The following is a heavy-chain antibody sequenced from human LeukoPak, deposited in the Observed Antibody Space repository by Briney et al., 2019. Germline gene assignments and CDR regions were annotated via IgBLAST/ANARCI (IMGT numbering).Heavy chain of an antibody. D-gene: IGHD4-11*01. CDR2: ISGSGGST. J-gene: IGHJ4*02. CDR3: AKATPAAPSASRYYDY. CDR1: GFTFSSYA. Sequence: GASLRLSCAASGFTFSSYAMGWVRLAPGKGLEWVSIISGSGGSTYSADSVKGRFTISRDNSKNTLYLQMNSLRAEDTAVYYCAKATPAAPSASRYYDYWGQGSLVTVSS. V-gene: IGHV3-23*01.